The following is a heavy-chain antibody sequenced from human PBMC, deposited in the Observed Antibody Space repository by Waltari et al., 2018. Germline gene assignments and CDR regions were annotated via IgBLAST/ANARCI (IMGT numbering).Heavy chain of an antibody. D-gene: IGHD7-27*01. CDR3: ERDQNWGSYYYYGMDV. CDR1: RSTVSCYW. J-gene: IGHJ6*02. CDR2: IKQDGSEK. Sequence: EFQLVQSGAGLVPPGLSLRLSCSSTRSTVSCYWMCWVRQAQWKGLEWVANIKQDGSEKYYVDSVKGRFTISRDNAKNTLYLQMNSLRAEDTAVYYCERDQNWGSYYYYGMDVWGQGTTVTVSS. V-gene: IGHV3-7*04.